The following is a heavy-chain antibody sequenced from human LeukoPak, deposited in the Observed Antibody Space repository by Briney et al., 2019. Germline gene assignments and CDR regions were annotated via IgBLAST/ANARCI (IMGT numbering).Heavy chain of an antibody. J-gene: IGHJ5*02. CDR1: GYTFTGYY. Sequence: ASVKVSCKASGYTFTGYYMHWVRQAPGQGLEWMGIINPSGGSTSYAQKFQGRVTITADESTSTAYMELSSLRSEDTAVYYCARADYYGSGSYYWWNWFDPWGQGTLVTVSS. CDR3: ARADYYGSGSYYWWNWFDP. V-gene: IGHV1-46*01. D-gene: IGHD3-10*01. CDR2: INPSGGST.